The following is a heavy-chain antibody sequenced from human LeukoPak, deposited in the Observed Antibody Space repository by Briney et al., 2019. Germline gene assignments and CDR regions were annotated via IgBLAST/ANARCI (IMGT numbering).Heavy chain of an antibody. J-gene: IGHJ6*03. CDR2: ISWNSGSI. D-gene: IGHD1-1*01. CDR1: GFTFEDHA. CDR3: TKDWYSIQGYYYMDV. V-gene: IGHV3-9*01. Sequence: PGGSLRLSCAASGFTFEDHAMHWVRRAPGKGLEWVSGISWNSGSIGYADSVKGRFTISRDNAKNSLYLQMNSLRAEDTALYYCTKDWYSIQGYYYMDVWGKGTTVTVSS.